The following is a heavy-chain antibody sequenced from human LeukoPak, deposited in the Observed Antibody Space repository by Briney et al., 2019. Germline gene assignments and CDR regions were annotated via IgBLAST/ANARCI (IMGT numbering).Heavy chain of an antibody. CDR1: GGSISSYY. CDR2: IYYSGST. Sequence: PSETLSLTCTVSGGSISSYYWSWIRQPPEKGLEWIGYIYYSGSTNYNPSLKSRVTISVDTSKNQFSLKLSSVTAADTAVYYCARDTYYYDSSGSFDYWGQGTLVTVSS. J-gene: IGHJ4*02. V-gene: IGHV4-59*01. D-gene: IGHD3-22*01. CDR3: ARDTYYYDSSGSFDY.